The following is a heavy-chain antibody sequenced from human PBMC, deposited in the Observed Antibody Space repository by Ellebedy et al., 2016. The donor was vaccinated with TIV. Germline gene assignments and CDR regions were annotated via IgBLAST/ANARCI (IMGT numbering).Heavy chain of an antibody. CDR1: GGSISSYY. Sequence: SETLSLTCTVSGGSISSYYWSWIRQPPGKGLEWIGYIYYSGSTNYNPSLKSRVTISVDTSKNQFSLKLSSVTAADTAVYYCARRTDDGYYFWYFDLWGRGTLVTVSS. CDR2: IYYSGST. J-gene: IGHJ2*01. D-gene: IGHD4-17*01. V-gene: IGHV4-59*08. CDR3: ARRTDDGYYFWYFDL.